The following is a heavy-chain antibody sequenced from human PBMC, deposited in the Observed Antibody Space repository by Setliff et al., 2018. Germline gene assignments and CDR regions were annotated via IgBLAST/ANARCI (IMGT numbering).Heavy chain of an antibody. V-gene: IGHV1-69*06. CDR3: ARINFYDSTAYYYAPHY. CDR2: IIPLLETV. CDR1: GDTFNTYT. D-gene: IGHD3-22*01. J-gene: IGHJ4*02. Sequence: ASVKVSCKASGDTFNTYTLSWVRQAPGQGLEWMGGIIPLLETVKYAQKFQGRLTITADKSTSTGYMELSSLTSEDTAMYYCARINFYDSTAYYYAPHYWGQGTLVTVSS.